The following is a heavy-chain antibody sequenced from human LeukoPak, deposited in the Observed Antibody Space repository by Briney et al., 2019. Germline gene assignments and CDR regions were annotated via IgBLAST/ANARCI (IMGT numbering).Heavy chain of an antibody. CDR3: TGPVLGASAS. V-gene: IGHV3-48*04. D-gene: IGHD1-26*01. CDR1: GLTITSYT. Sequence: PGGSLRLSCAASGLTITSYTMNWVRQAPGKGLEWVSFISSSGSGSIIYYADSVKGRFTISRDNAKNSLYLQMNSLRAEDTAVYYCTGPVLGASASWGQGTLSPSPQ. CDR2: ISSSGSGSII. J-gene: IGHJ5*02.